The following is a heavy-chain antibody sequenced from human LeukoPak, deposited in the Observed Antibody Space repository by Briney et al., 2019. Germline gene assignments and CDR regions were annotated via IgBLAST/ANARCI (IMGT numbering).Heavy chain of an antibody. CDR2: INPNSGGT. CDR3: ARDQWLVQQPRYYYYYGMDV. D-gene: IGHD6-19*01. CDR1: GYTFTGYY. J-gene: IGHJ6*02. Sequence: ASVKVSCKASGYTFTGYYMHWVRQAPGQGLEWMGWINPNSGGTNYAQKFQGRVTMTRDTSISTAYMELSRLRSDDTAVYYCARDQWLVQQPRYYYYYGMDVWGQGTTVTVSS. V-gene: IGHV1-2*02.